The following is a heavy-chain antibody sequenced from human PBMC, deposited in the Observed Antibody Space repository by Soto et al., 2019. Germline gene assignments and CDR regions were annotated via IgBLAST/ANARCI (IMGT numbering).Heavy chain of an antibody. CDR1: GFTFSSYW. CDR3: ARDRVVVVPAAMHYYYYYMDV. D-gene: IGHD2-2*01. J-gene: IGHJ6*03. CDR2: INSDGSST. V-gene: IGHV3-74*01. Sequence: EVQLVESGGGLVQPGGSLRLSCAASGFTFSSYWMHWVRQAPGKGLVWVSRINSDGSSTSYADSVKGRFTISRDNAKNTLYLQMNSLRAEETAVYYCARDRVVVVPAAMHYYYYYMDVWGKGTTVTVSS.